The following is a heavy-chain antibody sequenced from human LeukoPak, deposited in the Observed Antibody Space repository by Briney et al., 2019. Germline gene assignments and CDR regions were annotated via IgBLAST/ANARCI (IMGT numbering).Heavy chain of an antibody. Sequence: SGPALVKPTQTLTLTCTFSGFSLTTTEMRAGWIRQPPGKAREWLARIDWDDDKIYSTSLKTRLTISKDTSKNQVVLTMTNMDPVDTATYYCALLGYSSTRTDAFDIWGQGTMVTVSS. CDR1: GFSLTTTEMR. V-gene: IGHV2-70*04. D-gene: IGHD2-2*01. CDR2: IDWDDDK. CDR3: ALLGYSSTRTDAFDI. J-gene: IGHJ3*02.